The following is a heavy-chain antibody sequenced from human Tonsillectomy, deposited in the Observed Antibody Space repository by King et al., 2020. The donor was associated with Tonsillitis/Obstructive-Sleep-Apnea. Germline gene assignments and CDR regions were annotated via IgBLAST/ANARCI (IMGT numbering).Heavy chain of an antibody. CDR3: ARGRDLYCSSTSCYGPFDY. J-gene: IGHJ4*02. CDR2: IGTAGDT. Sequence: EVQLVESGGGLVQPGGSLRLSCAASGFTFSSYDMHWVRQATGKGLEWVSAIGTAGDTYYPGSVKGRFTISRENAKNSLYHQMNSLRVGDTAVYYCARGRDLYCSSTSCYGPFDYWGQGTLVTVSS. CDR1: GFTFSSYD. V-gene: IGHV3-13*04. D-gene: IGHD2-2*01.